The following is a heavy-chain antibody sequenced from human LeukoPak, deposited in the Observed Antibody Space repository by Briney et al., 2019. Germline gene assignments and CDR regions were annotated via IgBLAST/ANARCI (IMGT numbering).Heavy chain of an antibody. CDR2: ISSSSSYI. CDR1: GFTFSSYS. Sequence: GGSLRLSCAASGFTFSSYSMNWVRQAPGKGLEWVSSISSSSSYIYYADSVKGRFTISRDNAENSLYLQMNSLRAEDTAVYYCARDGDWAGYYDMDYWGQGTLVTVSS. D-gene: IGHD3-22*01. J-gene: IGHJ4*02. V-gene: IGHV3-21*01. CDR3: ARDGDWAGYYDMDY.